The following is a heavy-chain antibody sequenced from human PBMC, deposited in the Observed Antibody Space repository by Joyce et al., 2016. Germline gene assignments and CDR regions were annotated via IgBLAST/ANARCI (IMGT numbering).Heavy chain of an antibody. CDR1: GYTFTGHY. D-gene: IGHD3-10*01. CDR2: INPNSGGT. V-gene: IGHV1-2*02. J-gene: IGHJ4*02. CDR3: ARHGSGMNGGGDY. Sequence: QVQLVQSGAEVKKPGASVKVSCTASGYTFTGHYMHWVRQAPGQGLEWMVWINPNSGGTNYAQKFQGRVTMTRDTSISTSYMELSRLRSDDTAVYYCARHGSGMNGGGDYWGQGTLVTVSS.